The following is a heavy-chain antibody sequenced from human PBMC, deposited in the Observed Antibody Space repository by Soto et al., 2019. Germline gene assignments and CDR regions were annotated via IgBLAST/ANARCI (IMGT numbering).Heavy chain of an antibody. CDR3: AQIVVAGLGYYFDY. CDR1: GFSLSSTRMA. V-gene: IGHV2-5*02. Sequence: QITLKESGPTLVKPTQTLTLTCTFSGFSLSSTRMAVGWIRQPPGKALEWLALIYWDDDKRYSPFLKSRLTITKDTSKNPVVLTMSIMDPVDTARYYCAQIVVAGLGYYFDYWGQGTLVTVSS. J-gene: IGHJ4*02. D-gene: IGHD6-19*01. CDR2: IYWDDDK.